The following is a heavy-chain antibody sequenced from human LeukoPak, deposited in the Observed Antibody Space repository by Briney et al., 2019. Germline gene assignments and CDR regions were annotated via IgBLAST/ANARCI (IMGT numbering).Heavy chain of an antibody. CDR2: ISAYNGNT. CDR1: GYTFTSYG. Sequence: GASAKVSCKASGYTFTSYGISRVRQAPGQGLEWMGWISAYNGNTNYAQKLQGRVTMTTDTSTSTAYMELRSLRSDDTAVYYCATHRGYCSSTSCQNELELDYWGQGTLVTVSS. V-gene: IGHV1-18*01. CDR3: ATHRGYCSSTSCQNELELDY. D-gene: IGHD2-2*03. J-gene: IGHJ4*02.